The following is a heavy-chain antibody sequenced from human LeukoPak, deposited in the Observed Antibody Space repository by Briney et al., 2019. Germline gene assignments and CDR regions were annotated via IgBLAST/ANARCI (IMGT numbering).Heavy chain of an antibody. D-gene: IGHD6-6*01. V-gene: IGHV3-7*01. Sequence: PGGSLRLSCAASGFTFSDYWMSWIRQAPGKGLEWVANIKEDGSDKYYVDSVKGRLTISRDNAKNSLYFQMNSLRAEDTTVYYCARDRLGFHYWGQGTLVTVSS. CDR3: ARDRLGFHY. J-gene: IGHJ4*01. CDR2: IKEDGSDK. CDR1: GFTFSDYW.